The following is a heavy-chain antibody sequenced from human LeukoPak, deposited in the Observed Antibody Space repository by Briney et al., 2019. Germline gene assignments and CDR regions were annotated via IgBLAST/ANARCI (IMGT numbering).Heavy chain of an antibody. V-gene: IGHV3-13*01. D-gene: IGHD4-17*01. CDR3: ATYLRSGPIDS. Sequence: GGSLRLSCAASGFTFSSYDMHWVRQATGKGLEWVSAIGSPGDTYYSGSVKGRFTISRDNAKNSLYLQMNSLRGEDTAVYYCATYLRSGPIDSWGQGTLVTVSS. J-gene: IGHJ4*02. CDR1: GFTFSSYD. CDR2: IGSPGDT.